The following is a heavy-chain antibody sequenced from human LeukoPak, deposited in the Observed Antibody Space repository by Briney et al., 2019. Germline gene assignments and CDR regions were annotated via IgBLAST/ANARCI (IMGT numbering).Heavy chain of an antibody. CDR3: ATDSLVANF. Sequence: GGSLRLSCTASGFTFGDYAMSWVRQAPGKGLEWVGFIRSKAYGGTTEYAASVKGRFTILRDDSKNTVYLQMNSLKTEDTALYYCATDSLVANFWGQGTLVTVSS. CDR2: IRSKAYGGTT. V-gene: IGHV3-49*04. D-gene: IGHD5-12*01. CDR1: GFTFGDYA. J-gene: IGHJ4*02.